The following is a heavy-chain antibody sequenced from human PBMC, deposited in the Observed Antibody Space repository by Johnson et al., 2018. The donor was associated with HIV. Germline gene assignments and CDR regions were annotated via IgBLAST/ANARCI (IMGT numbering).Heavy chain of an antibody. V-gene: IGHV3-20*04. D-gene: IGHD2-21*02. J-gene: IGHJ3*02. CDR2: INWNGGST. Sequence: VQLVESGGGVVRPGGSLRLSCAASGFTFDDYGMSWVRQAPGKGPEWVSGINWNGGSTGYAESVKGRFTISRDNAKNSLYLQVTSLRADDTALYYCARDHAYTTAMGMGGAFDIWGQGTMVTVSS. CDR1: GFTFDDYG. CDR3: ARDHAYTTAMGMGGAFDI.